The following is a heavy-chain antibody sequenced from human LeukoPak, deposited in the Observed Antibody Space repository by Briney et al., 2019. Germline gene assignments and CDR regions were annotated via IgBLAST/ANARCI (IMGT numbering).Heavy chain of an antibody. CDR1: GGSISSYY. Sequence: KPSETLSLTCSVSGGSISSYYWSWIRQPPGKGLVWIGYIYSSGSTYYNPSLKSRVTISVDTSENQLSLRLNSVTAADTALYYCARAHTSSWYMDYWRQGTLVTVSS. J-gene: IGHJ4*02. D-gene: IGHD6-13*01. CDR2: IYSSGST. CDR3: ARAHTSSWYMDY. V-gene: IGHV4-59*01.